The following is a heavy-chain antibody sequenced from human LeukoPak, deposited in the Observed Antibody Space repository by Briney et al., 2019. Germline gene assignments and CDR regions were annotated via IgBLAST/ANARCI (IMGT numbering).Heavy chain of an antibody. V-gene: IGHV3-23*01. CDR1: GFTFSSYA. CDR3: AKVWGVAVAAPFDY. Sequence: PGGSLRLSCAASGFTFSSYAMSWVRQAPGKGLKWVSAISGSGGSTYYADSVKGRFTISRDNSKNTLYLQMNSLRAEDTAVYYCAKVWGVAVAAPFDYWGQGTLVTVSS. CDR2: ISGSGGST. D-gene: IGHD2-15*01. J-gene: IGHJ4*02.